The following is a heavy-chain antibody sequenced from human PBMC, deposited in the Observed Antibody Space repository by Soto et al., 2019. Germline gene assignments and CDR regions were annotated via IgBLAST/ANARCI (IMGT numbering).Heavy chain of an antibody. CDR1: GYSFSAYG. V-gene: IGHV1-18*01. Sequence: ASVKVSCKTSGYSFSAYGLAWLRQAPGQRPEWMGWVSTNNANTNYAQKFQGRVTMTTDTSTTTTYMELRSLRSDDTAVYYCARELNTESSAYYSFASWGQGTLVTVSS. CDR2: VSTNNANT. CDR3: ARELNTESSAYYSFAS. D-gene: IGHD3-22*01. J-gene: IGHJ4*02.